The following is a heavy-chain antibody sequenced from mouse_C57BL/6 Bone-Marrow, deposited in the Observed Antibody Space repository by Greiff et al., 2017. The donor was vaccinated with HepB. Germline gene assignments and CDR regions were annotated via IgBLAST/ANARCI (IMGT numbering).Heavy chain of an antibody. CDR2: IYPRSGNT. J-gene: IGHJ3*01. D-gene: IGHD2-4*01. CDR1: GYTFTSYG. Sequence: QVQLQQSGAELARPGASVKLSCKASGYTFTSYGISWVKQRTGQGLEWIGEIYPRSGNTYYNEKFKGKATLTADKSSSTAYMELRSLTSEDSAVYFCARSRDYYDYDEAYWGQGTLVTVSA. V-gene: IGHV1-81*01. CDR3: ARSRDYYDYDEAY.